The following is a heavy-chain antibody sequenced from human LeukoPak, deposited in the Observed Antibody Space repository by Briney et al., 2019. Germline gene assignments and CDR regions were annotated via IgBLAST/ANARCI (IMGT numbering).Heavy chain of an antibody. Sequence: NLGGSLRLSCAASAFTFSNAYMSWVRQAPGKGLEWVGRIKSKTDGGKIDYAAPVKGRFTISRDDSKNTLYLQMNSLKTEDTAVYYCTTDDYYYGSGSYCPLGSYWGQGTLVTVSS. D-gene: IGHD3-10*01. CDR2: IKSKTDGGKI. J-gene: IGHJ4*02. CDR1: AFTFSNAY. CDR3: TTDDYYYGSGSYCPLGSY. V-gene: IGHV3-15*01.